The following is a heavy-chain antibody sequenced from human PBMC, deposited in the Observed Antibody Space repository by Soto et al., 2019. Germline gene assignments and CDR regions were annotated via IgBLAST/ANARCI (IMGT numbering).Heavy chain of an antibody. CDR3: ARFRRGPAALFDKD. V-gene: IGHV4-34*02. CDR2: INDSGST. Sequence: QVQLQQWGAGLLKPSETLSLTCAVYGGPFSGFYWSWIRQPPGKGLVWIGEINDSGSTNYNPSLKSRVTLSGDTSKNQFSLKMSSMTAADTAVYYCARFRRGPAALFDKDWGQGILVTVST. CDR1: GGPFSGFY. D-gene: IGHD2-2*01. J-gene: IGHJ4*02.